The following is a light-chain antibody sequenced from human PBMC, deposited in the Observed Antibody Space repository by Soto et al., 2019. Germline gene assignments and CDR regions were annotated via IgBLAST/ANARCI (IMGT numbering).Light chain of an antibody. Sequence: QSVLTQPTSASGTPGQRVIITCSGGTSNVERNYVYWYQHLPGAAPKLLIYRDHQRPSGFPDRFSASKSGTSASLAISGIRSEDESDYYCAVWDYRLSGMFGGGTKLTVL. CDR2: RDH. CDR3: AVWDYRLSGM. J-gene: IGLJ3*02. CDR1: TSNVERNY. V-gene: IGLV1-47*01.